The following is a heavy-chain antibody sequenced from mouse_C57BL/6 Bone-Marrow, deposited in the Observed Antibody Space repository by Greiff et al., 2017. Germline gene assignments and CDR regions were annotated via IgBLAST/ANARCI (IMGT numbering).Heavy chain of an antibody. Sequence: QVQLQQSGPELVKPGASVKISCKASGYAFSSSWMNWVKQRPGKGLEWIGRIYPGDGDTNYNGKFKGKATLTADNSSSTAYMQLSSLTSEDSAVYFCARQGSFYGSSRWYCDVWGTGTTVTVSS. CDR2: IYPGDGDT. D-gene: IGHD1-1*01. V-gene: IGHV1-82*01. J-gene: IGHJ1*03. CDR1: GYAFSSSW. CDR3: ARQGSFYGSSRWYCDV.